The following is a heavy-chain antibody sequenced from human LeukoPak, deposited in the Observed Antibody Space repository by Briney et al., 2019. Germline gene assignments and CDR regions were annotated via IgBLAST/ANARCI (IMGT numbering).Heavy chain of an antibody. J-gene: IGHJ4*02. Sequence: GGSLRLSCAASEFTFNRYWMSWVRQAPGKGLEWVANIKHDGSEAHYVDSVKGRFTISRDNAKNSLSLQMNSLNVDDAGVYFCTRDALFGSGRTHLDFWSQGTLVSVSS. CDR2: IKHDGSEA. D-gene: IGHD3-10*01. CDR1: EFTFNRYW. V-gene: IGHV3-7*04. CDR3: TRDALFGSGRTHLDF.